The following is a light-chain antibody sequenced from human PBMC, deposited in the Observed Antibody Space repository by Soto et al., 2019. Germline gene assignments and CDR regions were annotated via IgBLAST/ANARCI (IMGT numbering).Light chain of an antibody. J-gene: IGKJ5*01. CDR2: HAS. CDR3: QQRSNWPPIT. Sequence: EIVMTHSPATVPVSPGERATLSCRASQSVSDKLAWYQQKPGQAPRLLIYHASARATGIPARFSGSGSGTEFTLTISSLEPEDFAVYYCQQRSNWPPITFGQGTRLEI. CDR1: QSVSDK. V-gene: IGKV3-15*01.